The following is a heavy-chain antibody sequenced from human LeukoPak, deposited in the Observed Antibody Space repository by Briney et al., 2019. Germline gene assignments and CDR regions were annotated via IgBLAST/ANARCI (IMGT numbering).Heavy chain of an antibody. CDR2: INAGNGDT. CDR3: ARYTSSSPGWFAP. D-gene: IGHD6-13*01. CDR1: GYTFTSYA. Sequence: GASVKVSCKASGYTFTSYAMHWVRQPPAHRLEWMGWINAGNGDTRYSQKFQDRVTFTRDTSASTAYMELSSLRSEDTAVYYCARYTSSSPGWFAPWGQGTLVTVSS. V-gene: IGHV1-3*01. J-gene: IGHJ5*02.